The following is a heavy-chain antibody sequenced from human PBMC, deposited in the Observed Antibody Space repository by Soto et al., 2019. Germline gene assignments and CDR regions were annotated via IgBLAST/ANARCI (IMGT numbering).Heavy chain of an antibody. CDR2: IWYDGSNK. Sequence: QVQLVESGGGVVQPGRSLRLSCAASGFTFSSYGMHWVRQAPGKGLEWVAVIWYDGSNKYYADSVKGRFTISRDNSKNTLYLQMNSLRAEDTAVYYCARGGWELLRWAFDIWGQGTMVTVSS. D-gene: IGHD1-26*01. J-gene: IGHJ3*02. V-gene: IGHV3-33*01. CDR1: GFTFSSYG. CDR3: ARGGWELLRWAFDI.